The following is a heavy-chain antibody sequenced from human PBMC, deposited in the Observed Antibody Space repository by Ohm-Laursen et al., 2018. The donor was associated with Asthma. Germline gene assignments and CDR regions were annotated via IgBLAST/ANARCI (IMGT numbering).Heavy chain of an antibody. CDR1: GFTFSSYG. CDR3: AKDRTYGDYYYGFDV. V-gene: IGHV3-30*18. CDR2: ISYDGSNK. J-gene: IGHJ6*02. Sequence: SLRLSCAAAGFTFSSYGMHGVRQAPGKGLEWVAVISYDGSNKYYEDAVKGRFTISRDNSKNTLYLQMDSLRAEDTAVYYCAKDRTYGDYYYGFDVWGQGTTVTVSS. D-gene: IGHD4-17*01.